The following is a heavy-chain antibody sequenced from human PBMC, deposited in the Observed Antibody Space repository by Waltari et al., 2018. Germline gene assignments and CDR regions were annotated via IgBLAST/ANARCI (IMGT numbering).Heavy chain of an antibody. Sequence: QVTLKESGPALVKPTQTLTLTCTFSGFSLSTSGMGVGWIRQPSRKTLEWLAHIYWDDDKRYSTALKSRLTIPNDTSKNQVVLTMTNMDPVDTATYYCARLYSGGWSAWGYFDIWGPGTPITISS. CDR3: ARLYSGGWSAWGYFDI. J-gene: IGHJ2*01. V-gene: IGHV2-5*02. D-gene: IGHD6-19*01. CDR1: GFSLSTSGMG. CDR2: IYWDDDK.